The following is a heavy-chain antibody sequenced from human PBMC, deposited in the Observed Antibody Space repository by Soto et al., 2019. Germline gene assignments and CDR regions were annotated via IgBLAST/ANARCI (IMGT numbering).Heavy chain of an antibody. CDR2: IYYSGST. CDR1: GGSISSGGYY. J-gene: IGHJ4*02. V-gene: IGHV4-31*03. CDR3: ARRYSYGLPLDY. D-gene: IGHD5-18*01. Sequence: TLSLTCTVAGGSISSGGYYWSWIRQHPGKGLEWIGYIYYSGSTYYNPSLKSRVTISVDTSKNQFSLKLSSVTAADTAVYYCARRYSYGLPLDYWGQGTLVTVSS.